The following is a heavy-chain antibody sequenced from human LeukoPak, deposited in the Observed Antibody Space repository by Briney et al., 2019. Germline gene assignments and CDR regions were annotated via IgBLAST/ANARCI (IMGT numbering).Heavy chain of an antibody. J-gene: IGHJ3*02. D-gene: IGHD5-24*01. CDR2: INHSGST. CDR3: ARVRDGYNYDAFDI. CDR1: GGSFSGYY. Sequence: SETLSLTCAVYGGSFSGYYWSWIRQPPGKGLEWIGEINHSGSTNYNPSLKSRVTISVDTSKNQFSLKLSSVTAADTAVYYCARVRDGYNYDAFDIWGQGTMVTASS. V-gene: IGHV4-34*01.